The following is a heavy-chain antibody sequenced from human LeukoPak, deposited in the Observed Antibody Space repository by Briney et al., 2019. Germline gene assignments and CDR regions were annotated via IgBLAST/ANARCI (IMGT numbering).Heavy chain of an antibody. V-gene: IGHV3-20*04. J-gene: IGHJ3*02. CDR3: ARTTAYDYRGAFDI. CDR1: GFTFDDYG. D-gene: IGHD5-12*01. Sequence: PGGSLRLSRAASGFTFDDYGMSWVRQAPGKGLEWVSGINWNGGSTDYADSVKGRFTISRDNAKNSLYLQMNTLRADDTALYYCARTTAYDYRGAFDIWGQGTMVTVSS. CDR2: INWNGGST.